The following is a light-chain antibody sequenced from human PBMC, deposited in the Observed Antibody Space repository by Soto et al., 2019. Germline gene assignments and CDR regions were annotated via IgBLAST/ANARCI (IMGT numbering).Light chain of an antibody. Sequence: QSALTQPASVSGSPGQSITISCTGTSSDDGSYNLVSWYQQYPGKAPKLMIYEDDERPSGVSNRFSGSKSGNTASLTISGLQAGEEVVYSFYSYEGRRTSVFGGGPTLPVL. CDR1: SSDDGSYNL. J-gene: IGLJ2*01. CDR3: YSYEGRRTSV. V-gene: IGLV2-23*01. CDR2: EDD.